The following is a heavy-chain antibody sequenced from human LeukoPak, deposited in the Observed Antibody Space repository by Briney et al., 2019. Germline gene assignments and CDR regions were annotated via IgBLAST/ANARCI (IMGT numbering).Heavy chain of an antibody. V-gene: IGHV1-2*02. D-gene: IGHD2-15*01. CDR1: GYTFTNQH. CDR2: INPNSGGT. Sequence: GASVKVSCKATGYTFTNQHMHWVRQAPGQGPEWMGWINPNSGGTIYAQKFQGRVTMTRETSISTAHMELTRLRSDDTAVYYCAREFGGLDYWGQGTLVTVSS. J-gene: IGHJ4*02. CDR3: AREFGGLDY.